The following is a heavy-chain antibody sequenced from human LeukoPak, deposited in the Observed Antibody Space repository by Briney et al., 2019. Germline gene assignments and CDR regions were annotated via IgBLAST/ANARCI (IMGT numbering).Heavy chain of an antibody. D-gene: IGHD4-17*01. J-gene: IGHJ4*02. CDR3: ANNDYGDIYYFDY. CDR2: IYHSGST. CDR1: GYSISSGYY. V-gene: IGHV4-38-2*02. Sequence: SETLSLTCTVSGYSISSGYYWGWIRQPPGKGLEWIGSIYHSGSTYYNPSLKSRVTISVDTSKNQFSLKLSSVTAADTAVYYCANNDYGDIYYFDYWGQGTLVTVSS.